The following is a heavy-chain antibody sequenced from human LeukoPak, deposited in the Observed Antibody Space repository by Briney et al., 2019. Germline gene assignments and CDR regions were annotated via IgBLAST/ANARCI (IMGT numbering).Heavy chain of an antibody. D-gene: IGHD4-17*01. V-gene: IGHV3-21*03. CDR3: TTTTLVYGDYARYYFDY. CDR2: ISSGSTYI. CDR1: GFSLGNYG. Sequence: GGSLRLSCAASGFSLGNYGMNWVRQAPGKGLEWVSSISSGSTYIYYADSVKGRFTISRDNAKNSLFLQMNSLKTEDTAVYYCTTTTLVYGDYARYYFDYWGQGTLVTVSS. J-gene: IGHJ4*02.